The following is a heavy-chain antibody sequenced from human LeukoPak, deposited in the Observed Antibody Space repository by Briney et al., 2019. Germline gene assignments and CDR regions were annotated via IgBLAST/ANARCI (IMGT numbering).Heavy chain of an antibody. CDR1: GFTFSDYY. CDR3: ASLTYYFDSSGYYPGYFQH. Sequence: NPGGSLRLSCAASGFTFSDYYMSWIRQALGKGLEWVSYISSSNSYTNYADSVKGRFYADSVKGRFTISRDNAKNSLYLQMNSLRAEDTAVYYCASLTYYFDSSGYYPGYFQHWGQGTLVTVSS. D-gene: IGHD3-22*01. V-gene: IGHV3-11*03. CDR2: ISSSNSYT. J-gene: IGHJ1*01.